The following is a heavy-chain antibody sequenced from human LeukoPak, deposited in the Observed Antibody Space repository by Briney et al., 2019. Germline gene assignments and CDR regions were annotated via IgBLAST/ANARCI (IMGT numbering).Heavy chain of an antibody. D-gene: IGHD4-17*01. CDR3: ARYYGDYVTQVTTRVNYMDV. V-gene: IGHV3-30*02. Sequence: PGGSLRLSCAASGFTFSSYGMHWVRQAPGKGLEWVAFISYDGSGEYYADSEKGRFTISRDNSKDTLYLQMNSLRDEDTAVYYCARYYGDYVTQVTTRVNYMDVWGKGTTVTVSS. J-gene: IGHJ6*03. CDR2: ISYDGSGE. CDR1: GFTFSSYG.